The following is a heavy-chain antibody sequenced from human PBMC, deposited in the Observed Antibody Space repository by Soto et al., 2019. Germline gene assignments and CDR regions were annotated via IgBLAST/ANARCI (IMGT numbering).Heavy chain of an antibody. CDR2: ISAYNGNT. Sequence: ASVKVSCKASGYTFTSYGISWVRQAPGQGLEWMGWISAYNGNTNYAQKLQGRVTMTTDTSTSTAYMELRSLRSDDTAVYYCARDPPKRGERYCSGGSCYSPHYYSYGMDVWGQGTTVTVSS. V-gene: IGHV1-18*01. J-gene: IGHJ6*02. CDR3: ARDPPKRGERYCSGGSCYSPHYYSYGMDV. CDR1: GYTFTSYG. D-gene: IGHD2-15*01.